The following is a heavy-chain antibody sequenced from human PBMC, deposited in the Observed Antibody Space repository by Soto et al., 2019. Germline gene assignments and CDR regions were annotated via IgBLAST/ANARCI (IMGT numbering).Heavy chain of an antibody. V-gene: IGHV1-18*01. CDR2: INTYNAKT. CDR1: GYTFTDYG. CDR3: ARDQYAVGGDF. D-gene: IGHD1-26*01. Sequence: QVQLVLSGAEVMKPGASVKVSCKASGYTFTDYGVSWVRQAPGQGLEWMGWINTYNAKTNYAPKVQARVTMTTDTSTTTAYMELKSLKSDDTAVYYCARDQYAVGGDFWGQGTQVTVSS. J-gene: IGHJ4*02.